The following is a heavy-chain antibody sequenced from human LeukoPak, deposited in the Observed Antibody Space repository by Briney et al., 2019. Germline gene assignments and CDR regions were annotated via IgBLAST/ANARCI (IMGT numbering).Heavy chain of an antibody. V-gene: IGHV1-69*04. Sequence: ASVTVSCKASGGTFSSYAISWVRQAPGQGLEWMGRVIPILGIANYAQKFQGRVTITADKSTSTAYMELSSLRSEDTAVYYCAISLPQFPYYDSSGYYSAWGQGTLVTVSS. CDR2: VIPILGIA. D-gene: IGHD3-22*01. CDR1: GGTFSSYA. CDR3: AISLPQFPYYDSSGYYSA. J-gene: IGHJ5*02.